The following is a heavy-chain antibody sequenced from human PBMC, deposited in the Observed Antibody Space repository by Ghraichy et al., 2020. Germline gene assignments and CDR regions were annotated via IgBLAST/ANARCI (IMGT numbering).Heavy chain of an antibody. Sequence: SGPTLVKPTQTLTLTCTFSGFSLSDRGMCVTWIRQPPGKALEWLARIDWDDEKFYRTSLNTRLTVSKDTSKNQVVLTMTNMDPVDTATYYCARTLSGYRSGSGPNFAMDVWGQGTMVTVSS. J-gene: IGHJ6*02. CDR3: ARTLSGYRSGSGPNFAMDV. CDR2: IDWDDEK. V-gene: IGHV2-70*17. CDR1: GFSLSDRGMC. D-gene: IGHD5-18*01.